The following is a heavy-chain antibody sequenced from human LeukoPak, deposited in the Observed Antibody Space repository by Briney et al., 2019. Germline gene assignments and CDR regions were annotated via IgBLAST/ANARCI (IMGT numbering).Heavy chain of an antibody. CDR2: IIPILGIA. D-gene: IGHD2-2*02. J-gene: IGHJ5*02. CDR1: GGTFSSYA. Sequence: ASVKVSCKASGGTFSSYAISWVRQAPGQGLEWMGRIIPILGIANYAQKFQGRVTITADKSTSTAYMELSSLRSEDTAVYYCARILGDDIVVVPAAIQRNNWFDPWGQGTLVTVSS. V-gene: IGHV1-69*04. CDR3: ARILGDDIVVVPAAIQRNNWFDP.